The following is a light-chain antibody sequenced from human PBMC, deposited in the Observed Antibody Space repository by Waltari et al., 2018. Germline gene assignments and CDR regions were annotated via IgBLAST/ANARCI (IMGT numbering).Light chain of an antibody. CDR3: QQGHSPPFT. Sequence: DIQMTQSPSSLSASVCDSVTITCRASQSINTYLNWYQQKPGKAPELLIYAASSLQSGVPSAFSGSGSGTDFTLTISSLQPEDFATYFCQQGHSPPFTFGPGTKVDIK. CDR2: AAS. J-gene: IGKJ3*01. CDR1: QSINTY. V-gene: IGKV1-39*01.